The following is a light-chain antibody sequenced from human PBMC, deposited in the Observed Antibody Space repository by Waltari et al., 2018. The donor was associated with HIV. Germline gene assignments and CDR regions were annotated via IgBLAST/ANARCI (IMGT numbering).Light chain of an antibody. CDR1: NIGSRS. CDR3: QVWDSSSDHHV. J-gene: IGLJ1*01. Sequence: SYVLTQPPSVSVAPGKTARITCGGNNIGSRSVHWYQQKPGQAPVLVMYYGSDRPSGSPERFSGSNSGNTATLTISRIEAGDEADYFCQVWDSSSDHHVFGTGTKVTVL. V-gene: IGLV3-21*04. CDR2: YGS.